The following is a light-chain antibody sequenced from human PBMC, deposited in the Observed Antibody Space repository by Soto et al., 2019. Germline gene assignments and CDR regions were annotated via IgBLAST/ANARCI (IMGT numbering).Light chain of an antibody. CDR2: DVS. J-gene: IGLJ2*01. Sequence: QSALTQPASVSGSPGQSITISCTGTSSDVGAYNYVSWYQQHPGKVPKLIIYDVSNRPSGISNRFSGSKSGNTASLTISGLQAEDGADYYCGSYASISTLVVFGGGTKLTVL. CDR1: SSDVGAYNY. CDR3: GSYASISTLVV. V-gene: IGLV2-14*03.